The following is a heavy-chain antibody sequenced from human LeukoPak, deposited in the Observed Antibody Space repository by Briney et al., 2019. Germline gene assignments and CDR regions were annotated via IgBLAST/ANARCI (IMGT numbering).Heavy chain of an antibody. CDR2: ISGSGGST. V-gene: IGHV3-23*01. D-gene: IGHD3-22*01. Sequence: PGGSLRLSCAASGFTFSSYAMSWVRQAPGKGLEWVSAISGSGGSTYYADSVKGRFTISRDNSKNTLYLQMNSLRAEDTAVYYCAEGSLGGYSWYYFDYWGQGTLVTVSS. CDR1: GFTFSSYA. J-gene: IGHJ4*02. CDR3: AEGSLGGYSWYYFDY.